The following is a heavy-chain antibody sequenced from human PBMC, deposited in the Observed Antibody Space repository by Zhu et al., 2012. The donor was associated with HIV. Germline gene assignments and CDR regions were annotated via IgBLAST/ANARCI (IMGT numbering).Heavy chain of an antibody. V-gene: IGHV4-59*11. CDR3: ARSVKGQLVFDS. Sequence: QVQLQESGPGLVKPSETLSLTCTVSGGSMSSHYWNWIRQPPGKGLQWIGYMYSSGSTKYNFSLKSRVAISLDTSNNQFSLTLSSVTTADTAVDYCARSVKGQLVFDSWGQGALVTVSS. D-gene: IGHD1-1*01. CDR1: GGSMSSHY. J-gene: IGHJ4*02. CDR2: MYSSGST.